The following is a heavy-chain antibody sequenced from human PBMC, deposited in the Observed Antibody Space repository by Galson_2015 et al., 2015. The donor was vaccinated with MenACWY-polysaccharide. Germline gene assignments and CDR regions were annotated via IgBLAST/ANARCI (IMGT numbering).Heavy chain of an antibody. V-gene: IGHV3-74*01. CDR2: IISDESSA. J-gene: IGHJ3*02. CDR3: ARGVCALDI. Sequence: SLRLSCAASGFSFSSYGMHWVRQAPGKGLVWVSRIISDESSAYYADSVKGRFTISRDNAKNTLYLQMNSLRAEDTAVYYCARGVCALDIWGQATVVAVAS. CDR1: GFSFSSYG. D-gene: IGHD2-8*01.